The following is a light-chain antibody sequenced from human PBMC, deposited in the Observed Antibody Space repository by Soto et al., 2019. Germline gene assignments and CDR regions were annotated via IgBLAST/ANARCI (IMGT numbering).Light chain of an antibody. Sequence: EIVLPQSPGTLSLSPGERATLSCRASQSVSSSYLAWYQQQPGQAPRLLIYGASSRATGIPDRFSGSGSGTGFTLTISRLEPEDFAVYYCQQDDSSPLTFGQGTKVEIK. CDR1: QSVSSSY. J-gene: IGKJ1*01. CDR2: GAS. V-gene: IGKV3-20*01. CDR3: QQDDSSPLT.